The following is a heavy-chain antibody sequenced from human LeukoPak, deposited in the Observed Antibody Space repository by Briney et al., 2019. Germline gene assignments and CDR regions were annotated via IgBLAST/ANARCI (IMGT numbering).Heavy chain of an antibody. CDR2: ISYDGSNK. Sequence: GGSLRLSCAAFGFTFSSYAMHWVRQAPGKGLEWVAVISYDGSNKYYADSVKGRFTISRDNSKNTLYLQMNSLRAEDTAVYYCASGYGSGSKRNWFDPWGQGTLVTVSS. CDR1: GFTFSSYA. D-gene: IGHD3-10*01. J-gene: IGHJ5*02. CDR3: ASGYGSGSKRNWFDP. V-gene: IGHV3-30-3*01.